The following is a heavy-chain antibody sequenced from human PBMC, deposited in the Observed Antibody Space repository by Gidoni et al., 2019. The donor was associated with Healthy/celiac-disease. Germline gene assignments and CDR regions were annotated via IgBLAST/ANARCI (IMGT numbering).Heavy chain of an antibody. J-gene: IGHJ6*03. V-gene: IGHV4-34*01. D-gene: IGHD4-17*01. CDR3: ARGRGDYGDYGSRRYYYYMDV. CDR1: GGSFSGYY. Sequence: QVQLQQWGAGLLKPSETLSLTCAVYGGSFSGYYWSWIRQPPGKGLEWIGEINHSGSTNYNPSLKSRVTISVDTSKNQFSLKLSSVTAADTAVYYCARGRGDYGDYGSRRYYYYMDVWGKGTTVTVSS. CDR2: INHSGST.